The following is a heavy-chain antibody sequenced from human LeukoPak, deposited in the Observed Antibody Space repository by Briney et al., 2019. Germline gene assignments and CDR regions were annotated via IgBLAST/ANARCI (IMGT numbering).Heavy chain of an antibody. CDR3: ATGGATTHFQH. CDR1: GGTFSSYA. D-gene: IGHD1-26*01. CDR2: IIPIFGTA. Sequence: ASVKVSCKASGGTFSSYAISWVRQARGQGLEWMGGIIPIFGTANYAQKFQGRVTITTDESTSTAYMELSSLRSEDTAMYYCATGGATTHFQHWGQGTLVTVSS. V-gene: IGHV1-69*05. J-gene: IGHJ1*01.